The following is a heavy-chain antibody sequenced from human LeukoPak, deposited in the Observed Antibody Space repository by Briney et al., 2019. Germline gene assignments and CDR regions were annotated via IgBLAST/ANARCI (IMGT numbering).Heavy chain of an antibody. V-gene: IGHV3-23*01. Sequence: GGSLRLSCAASGFTFSSYAMSWVRQAPGKGLEWVSAISGSGGSTYYADSVKGRFTTSRDNSKNTLYLQMNSLRAEGTAVYYCAKVNLAAADTGWFDPWGQGTLVTVSS. CDR3: AKVNLAAADTGWFDP. D-gene: IGHD6-13*01. CDR1: GFTFSSYA. CDR2: ISGSGGST. J-gene: IGHJ5*02.